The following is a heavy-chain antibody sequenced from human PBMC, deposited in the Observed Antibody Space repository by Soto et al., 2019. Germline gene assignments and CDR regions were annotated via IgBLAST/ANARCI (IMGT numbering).Heavy chain of an antibody. CDR1: GGSISSGDYY. J-gene: IGHJ4*02. D-gene: IGHD1-26*01. CDR3: ARAKWETLGDFDY. Sequence: PSETLSLTCTVSGGSISSGDYYWSWIRQHPGKGLEWIGYIYNSGSTYYNPSLKSRVTISVDTSKNQFSLKLSSVTAADIAVYYCARAKWETLGDFDYWGQGTLVTVSS. CDR2: IYNSGST. V-gene: IGHV4-30-4*01.